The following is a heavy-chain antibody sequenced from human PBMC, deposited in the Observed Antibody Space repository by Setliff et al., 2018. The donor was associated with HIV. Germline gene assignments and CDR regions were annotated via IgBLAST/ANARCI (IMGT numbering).Heavy chain of an antibody. J-gene: IGHJ3*02. CDR3: ARLGYSGSLVGAFDI. D-gene: IGHD1-26*01. Sequence: SETLSLTCTVSGYSISSGYYWGWIRQPPGKGLEWIGSIYHSGITYYKSSLKSRVTISVDTSKNQFSLNLTYVTAADTAVYYCARLGYSGSLVGAFDIWGQGTMVTVSS. V-gene: IGHV4-38-2*02. CDR1: GYSISSGYY. CDR2: IYHSGIT.